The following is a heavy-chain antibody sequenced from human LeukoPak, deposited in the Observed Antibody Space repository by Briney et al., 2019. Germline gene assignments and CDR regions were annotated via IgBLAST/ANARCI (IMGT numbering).Heavy chain of an antibody. CDR1: GGSVSSVSYY. D-gene: IGHD2-2*01. V-gene: IGHV4-61*01. J-gene: IGHJ4*02. CDR2: IYYSGSS. CDR3: ARLYCSRTSCYYSN. Sequence: SETLSLTCTVSGGSVSSVSYYWSWIRQPPGKGLEWIGYIYYSGSSSYNPALESRVTISLDTSKNQFSLKLSSVTAADTAIYYCARLYCSRTSCYYSNWGQGTLVTVSS.